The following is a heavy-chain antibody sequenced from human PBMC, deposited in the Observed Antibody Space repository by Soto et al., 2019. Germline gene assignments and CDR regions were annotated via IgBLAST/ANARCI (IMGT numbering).Heavy chain of an antibody. CDR2: ITYDGSST. D-gene: IGHD3-10*01. J-gene: IGHJ4*02. V-gene: IGHV3-30*18. CDR1: GLTFSGYG. Sequence: QVQMVESGGGVVQPGTSLRLSCVVTGLTFSGYGMHWVRQAPGKGLEWVADITYDGSSTYYADAVKGRFTVSRDNSKNIHYLQMTRLGGDDAAMYYGAKYQMGRGWRTLDSWGQGTLVIVSS. CDR3: AKYQMGRGWRTLDS.